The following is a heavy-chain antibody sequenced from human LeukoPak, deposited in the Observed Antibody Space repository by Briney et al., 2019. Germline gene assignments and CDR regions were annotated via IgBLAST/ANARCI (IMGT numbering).Heavy chain of an antibody. CDR3: ARHVPSGWYYYYYMDV. CDR2: IYYSGST. V-gene: IGHV4-39*01. Sequence: SETLSLTCTASGGSISTSSYYWGWIRQPPGKGLEWIGSIYYSGSTYYNPSLKSRVTISVDTSKNQFSLKLSSVTAADTAVYYCARHVPSGWYYYYYMDVWGKGTTVTISS. J-gene: IGHJ6*03. D-gene: IGHD6-19*01. CDR1: GGSISTSSYY.